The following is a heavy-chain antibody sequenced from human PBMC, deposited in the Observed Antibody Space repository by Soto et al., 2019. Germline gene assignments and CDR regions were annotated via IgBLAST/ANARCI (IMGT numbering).Heavy chain of an antibody. CDR3: GRVPRYSFPTSDSLDQ. V-gene: IGHV1-69*06. CDR2: ITPILRET. Sequence: QVHLVQSGTEVRRPGSSVTVSCKVSGGTFSTYTIIWVRQAPGQVLQWMGGITPILRETTYAQNFQGRVSITADISATTAYMELSDLTSEDTAVYFCGRVPRYSFPTSDSLDQWGQGTRVTVSS. CDR1: GGTFSTYT. J-gene: IGHJ4*02. D-gene: IGHD5-18*01.